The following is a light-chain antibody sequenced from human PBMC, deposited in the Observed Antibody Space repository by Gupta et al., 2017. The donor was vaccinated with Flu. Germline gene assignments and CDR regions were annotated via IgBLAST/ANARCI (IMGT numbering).Light chain of an antibody. J-gene: IGKJ2*01. CDR2: GAT. V-gene: IGKV1-39*01. CDR3: QQGDEIPKT. Sequence: DIQMTQSPSSLSASVGGRVTITCRASQTIASYLNWYQQKPGKAPTLLIYGATSLQDGVSSRFSGSGSGTEFTLTINRLQPEDFATYFCQQGDEIPKTFGQGTKMEIK. CDR1: QTIASY.